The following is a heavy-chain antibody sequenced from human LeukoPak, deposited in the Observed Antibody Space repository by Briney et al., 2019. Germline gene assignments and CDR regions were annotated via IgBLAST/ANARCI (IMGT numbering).Heavy chain of an antibody. CDR2: IWYDGNNK. D-gene: IGHD6-19*01. Sequence: HPGGSLRLSCAASGFTFSTYGMHWVRQAPGKGLEWVAVIWYDGNNKYYADSVKGRFTISRDNSKNTLYLQMNSLRAEDTAVYYCARVYWGSGWYRDAFDIWGQGTMVTVSS. CDR1: GFTFSTYG. V-gene: IGHV3-33*01. CDR3: ARVYWGSGWYRDAFDI. J-gene: IGHJ3*02.